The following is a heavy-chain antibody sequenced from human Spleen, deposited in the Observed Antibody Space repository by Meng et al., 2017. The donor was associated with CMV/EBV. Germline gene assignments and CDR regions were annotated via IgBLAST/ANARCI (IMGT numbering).Heavy chain of an antibody. D-gene: IGHD4-17*01. Sequence: SETLSLTCTVSGGSISSGDYYWSWIRQPPGKGLEWIGYIYYSGSTYYNPSLKSRVTISVDTSKNQFSLKLSSVTAADTAVYYCARFLSYGDSPFDYWGQGTLVTVSS. CDR1: GGSISSGDYY. CDR3: ARFLSYGDSPFDY. CDR2: IYYSGST. V-gene: IGHV4-30-4*08. J-gene: IGHJ4*02.